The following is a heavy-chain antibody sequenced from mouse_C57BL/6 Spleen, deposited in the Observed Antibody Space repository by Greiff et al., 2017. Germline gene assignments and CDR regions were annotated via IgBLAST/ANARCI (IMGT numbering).Heavy chain of an antibody. CDR2: ISSGGSYT. CDR3: ARITTVVATSKNYFDY. CDR1: GFTFSSYG. D-gene: IGHD1-1*01. V-gene: IGHV5-6*01. J-gene: IGHJ2*01. Sequence: EVKLMESGGDLVKPGGSLKLSCAASGFTFSSYGMSWVRQTPDKRLEWVATISSGGSYTYSPDSVKGRFTISRDNAKNTLYLQMSSLKSEDTAMYYCARITTVVATSKNYFDYWGQGTTLTVSS.